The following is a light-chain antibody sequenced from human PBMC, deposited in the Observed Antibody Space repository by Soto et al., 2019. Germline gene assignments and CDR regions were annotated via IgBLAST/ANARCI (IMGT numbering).Light chain of an antibody. CDR3: QQLHGYPIT. V-gene: IGKV1-5*01. CDR1: QSISSW. J-gene: IGKJ5*01. Sequence: DIQMTQSPSTLSASVGDRVTMTCRASQSISSWLAWYQQKPGKAPKLLIYDASSLESGVPSRFSGSGSGTEFTLTISSLQPEDFATYYCQQLHGYPITFGQGTRLEIK. CDR2: DAS.